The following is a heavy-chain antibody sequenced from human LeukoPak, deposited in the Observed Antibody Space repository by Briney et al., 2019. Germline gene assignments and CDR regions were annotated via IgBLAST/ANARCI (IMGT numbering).Heavy chain of an antibody. CDR1: GFTFSIYG. D-gene: IGHD6-13*01. J-gene: IGHJ4*02. Sequence: PGGSLRLSCAASGFTFSIYGMHGVRETPGKGRERGAVIWYHGSNKYYADSVKGRFTISRDNSKNTLYLQMNSLRAEDTGVYYCARDLHSSSWFRLRYWGQGTRVTVSS. V-gene: IGHV3-33*01. CDR3: ARDLHSSSWFRLRY. CDR2: IWYHGSNK.